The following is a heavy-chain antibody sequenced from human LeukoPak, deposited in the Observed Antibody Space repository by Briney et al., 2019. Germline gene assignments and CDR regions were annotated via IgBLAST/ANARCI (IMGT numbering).Heavy chain of an antibody. V-gene: IGHV4-61*05. CDR2: IYTSGST. CDR3: ARHGGVTTAYEGYYYYMDV. J-gene: IGHJ6*03. CDR1: GASISSTSYY. D-gene: IGHD3-16*01. Sequence: SETLSLTCSVSGASISSTSYYWGWIRRPPGKGLEWIGYIYTSGSTNYNPSLKSRVTISVDTSKNQFSLKLSSVTAADTAVYYCARHGGVTTAYEGYYYYMDVWGKGTTVTVSS.